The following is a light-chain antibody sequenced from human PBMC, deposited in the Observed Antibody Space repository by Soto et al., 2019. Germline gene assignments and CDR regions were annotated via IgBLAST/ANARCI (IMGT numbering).Light chain of an antibody. J-gene: IGKJ5*01. V-gene: IGKV3-15*01. CDR3: QQYNKWPLP. CDR2: GAS. Sequence: EIILTQSPATLSVSPGERATLSCWASQSVNSRLAWYQQKPGQDPRLLIYGASTRATDTPARFSGSGSGTEFALTISSLQSEDFAVYYCQQYNKWPLPFGQGTRLEIK. CDR1: QSVNSR.